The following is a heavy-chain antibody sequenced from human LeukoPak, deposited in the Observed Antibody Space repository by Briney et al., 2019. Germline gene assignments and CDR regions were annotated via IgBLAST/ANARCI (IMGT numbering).Heavy chain of an antibody. V-gene: IGHV4-30-4*08. CDR1: GGSISSGDYY. CDR2: IYYSGST. Sequence: PSETLSLTCTVSGGSISSGDYYWSWIRQPPGKGLEWIGYIYYSGSTYYNPSLKSRVTISVDTSKNQFSLKLSSVTAADTAVYYCARGEVILTGANYWGQGTLVTVSS. CDR3: ARGEVILTGANY. D-gene: IGHD3-9*01. J-gene: IGHJ4*02.